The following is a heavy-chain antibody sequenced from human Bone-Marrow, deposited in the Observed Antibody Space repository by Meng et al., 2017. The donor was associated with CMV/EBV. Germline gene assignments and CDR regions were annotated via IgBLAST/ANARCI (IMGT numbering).Heavy chain of an antibody. D-gene: IGHD5-24*01. J-gene: IGHJ4*02. CDR3: VRDYNKAPDW. V-gene: IGHV3-74*01. Sequence: GGSLRLSCVASGFSFSNYWMHWVRQAPGKGLVWVSLISTDERTTTYADSVKGRFTISRDTAKNTLYLQMDSLRAEDTAIYYCVRDYNKAPDWWGQGTLVTVSS. CDR2: ISTDERTT. CDR1: GFSFSNYW.